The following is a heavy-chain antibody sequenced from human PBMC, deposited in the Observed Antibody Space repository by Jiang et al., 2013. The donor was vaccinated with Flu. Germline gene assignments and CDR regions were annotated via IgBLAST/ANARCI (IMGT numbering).Heavy chain of an antibody. CDR1: GYTFTNYA. Sequence: GAEVKKPGASVKVSCKASGYTFTNYAMHWVRQAPGQRLEWMGWINAANGNTKYSEKFQGRVTITRDTSASTVYMEVNSLISEDTAVYYCAAFRGVTGWDYWGQGTLVTVSS. J-gene: IGHJ4*02. D-gene: IGHD3-10*01. V-gene: IGHV1-3*01. CDR2: INAANGNT. CDR3: AAFRGVTGWDY.